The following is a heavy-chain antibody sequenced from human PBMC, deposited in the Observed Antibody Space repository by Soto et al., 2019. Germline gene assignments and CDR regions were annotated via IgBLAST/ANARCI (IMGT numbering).Heavy chain of an antibody. CDR2: IFHSGTT. Sequence: QVRLQESGPGLLKPSKTLSLTCRVSGGSISSPGYYWTWIRQQPGKSLEWIGHIFHSGTTSYNPSLQSRVTISSETSENQFSLNLTSVTAADTAVYFCATGRWGAYGSPAGWFAPWGRGTLVSVSS. CDR3: ATGRWGAYGSPAGWFAP. D-gene: IGHD3-16*01. CDR1: GGSISSPGYY. V-gene: IGHV4-31*03. J-gene: IGHJ5*02.